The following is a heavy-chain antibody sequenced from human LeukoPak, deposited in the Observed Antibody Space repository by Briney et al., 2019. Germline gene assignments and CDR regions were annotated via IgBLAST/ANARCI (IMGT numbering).Heavy chain of an antibody. CDR1: GGSFSGYY. V-gene: IGHV4-34*01. CDR2: INHSGST. J-gene: IGHJ4*02. CDR3: ARLGLPDYYDSSGSFDY. Sequence: SETLSLTCAVYGGSFSGYYWSWIRQPPGKGLEWIGEINHSGSTNYNPSLKSRVTISVDTSKNQFSLKLSSVTAADTAVYYCARLGLPDYYDSSGSFDYWGQGTLVTVSS. D-gene: IGHD3-22*01.